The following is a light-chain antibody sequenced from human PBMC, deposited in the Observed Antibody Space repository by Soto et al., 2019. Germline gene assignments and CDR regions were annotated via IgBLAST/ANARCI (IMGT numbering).Light chain of an antibody. J-gene: IGLJ2*01. CDR2: TND. CDR1: SSNIGSNA. V-gene: IGLV1-44*01. Sequence: QSVLTQPPSASGTPGQRVTISCSGSSSNIGSNAVNWYRQLPGTAPKLLIHTNDQRPSGVPDRFSGSQSGTSASLAISGLQSEDEAEYYCATWDDSLSGVLFGGGTKLTVL. CDR3: ATWDDSLSGVL.